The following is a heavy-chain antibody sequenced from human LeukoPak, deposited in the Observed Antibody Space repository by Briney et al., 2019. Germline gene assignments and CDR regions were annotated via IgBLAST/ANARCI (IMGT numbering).Heavy chain of an antibody. V-gene: IGHV3-30*02. CDR3: ARVMRGRWIQSGGGFDY. D-gene: IGHD5-24*01. Sequence: GGSLRLSCAASGFTFSSYGMHWVRQAPGKGLEWVAFIRYDGSNKYYADSVKDRFTISIDNSKNTRYVQLNSLRTEDSARYECARVMRGRWIQSGGGFDYWGQGTLVTVSS. CDR2: IRYDGSNK. J-gene: IGHJ4*02. CDR1: GFTFSSYG.